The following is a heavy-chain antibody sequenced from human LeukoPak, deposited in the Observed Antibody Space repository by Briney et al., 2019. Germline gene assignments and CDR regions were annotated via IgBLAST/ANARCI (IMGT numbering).Heavy chain of an antibody. J-gene: IGHJ6*03. CDR1: GYTFTSYD. Sequence: PRASVKVSCKASGYTFTSYDINWVRQATGQGLEWMGWISAYNGNTNYAQKLQGRVTMTTDTSTSTAYMELRSLRSDDTAVYYCARVEAKSSRYYDFWSGFRDYYYMDVWGKGTTVTVSS. V-gene: IGHV1-18*01. CDR3: ARVEAKSSRYYDFWSGFRDYYYMDV. CDR2: ISAYNGNT. D-gene: IGHD3-3*01.